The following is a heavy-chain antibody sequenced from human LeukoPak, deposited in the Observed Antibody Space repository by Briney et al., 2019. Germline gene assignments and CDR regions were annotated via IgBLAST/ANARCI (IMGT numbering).Heavy chain of an antibody. CDR1: GFTFSSYS. V-gene: IGHV3-30*03. CDR2: ISYDGSNK. Sequence: GGSLRLSCAASGFTFSSYSMTWVRQAPGKGLEWVAAISYDGSNKYYADSVKGRFTISRDNSKNTLYLQMNSLRAEDTAVYYCARDRWAYCSSTSCQFYYYYYMDVWGKGTTVTVSS. J-gene: IGHJ6*03. D-gene: IGHD2-2*01. CDR3: ARDRWAYCSSTSCQFYYYYYMDV.